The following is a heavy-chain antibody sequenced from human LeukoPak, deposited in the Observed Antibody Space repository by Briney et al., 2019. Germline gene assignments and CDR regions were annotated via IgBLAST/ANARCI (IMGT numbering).Heavy chain of an antibody. Sequence: SETLSLTCTVSGGSISSGGYYWSWIRQPPGKGLEWIGYIYHSGSTYYNPSLKSRVTISVDRSKNQFSLKLSSVTPEDTAVYYCVRSGSEGALDYWGQGTLVTVS. CDR1: GGSISSGGYY. D-gene: IGHD3-16*01. CDR2: IYHSGST. J-gene: IGHJ4*02. CDR3: VRSGSEGALDY. V-gene: IGHV4-30-2*01.